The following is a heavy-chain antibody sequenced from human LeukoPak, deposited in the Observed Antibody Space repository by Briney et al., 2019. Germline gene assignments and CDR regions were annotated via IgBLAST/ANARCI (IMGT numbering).Heavy chain of an antibody. Sequence: GGSLRLSCAASRFTVSSSAMSWVRQAPGKGLEWVSTISGSGGSTYSTDSVKGRFTISRDNSKSTLYLQMNSLRVEDTAIYYCAKGGPQFFDYWGQGTLVTVSS. V-gene: IGHV3-23*01. D-gene: IGHD5-24*01. CDR3: AKGGPQFFDY. CDR1: RFTVSSSA. J-gene: IGHJ4*02. CDR2: ISGSGGST.